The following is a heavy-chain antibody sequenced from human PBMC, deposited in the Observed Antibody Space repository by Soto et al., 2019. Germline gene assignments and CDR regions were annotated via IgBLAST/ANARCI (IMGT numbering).Heavy chain of an antibody. CDR1: GGSISSSDYY. J-gene: IGHJ4*02. CDR2: IYYSGST. CDR3: ARRGSAAALF. D-gene: IGHD2-2*01. Sequence: SETLSLTCTVSGGSISSSDYYWRWIRQPPGKGLEWIGYIYYSGSTYYKPSLKSRVTISVDTSKTQFSLKLSSVTAADTAVYYCARRGSAAALFWGQGTLVTVSS. V-gene: IGHV4-30-4*01.